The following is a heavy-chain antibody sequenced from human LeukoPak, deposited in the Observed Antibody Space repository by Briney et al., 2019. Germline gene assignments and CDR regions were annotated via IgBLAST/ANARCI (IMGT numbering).Heavy chain of an antibody. D-gene: IGHD5-18*01. CDR2: ISGSGGST. Sequence: GGSLRISCAASGFTFSSYAMSWVRQAPGKGLEWVSAISGSGGSTYYADSVKGRFTISRDNSKNTLYLQMNSLRAEDTAVYYCAKENGYSYGFDYYYGMDVWGQGTTVTVSS. J-gene: IGHJ6*02. CDR1: GFTFSSYA. V-gene: IGHV3-23*01. CDR3: AKENGYSYGFDYYYGMDV.